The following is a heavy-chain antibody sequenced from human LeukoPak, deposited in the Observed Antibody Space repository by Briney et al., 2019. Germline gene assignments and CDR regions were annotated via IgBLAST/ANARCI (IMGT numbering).Heavy chain of an antibody. CDR2: ISAYNGNT. D-gene: IGHD1-26*01. J-gene: IGHJ4*02. CDR3: AREVRRWVWELQYYFDY. Sequence: VASVKVSCKASGYTFTSYGISWVRQAPGQGLEWMGWISAYNGNTNYAQKLQGRVTMTTDTSTSTAYMELRSLRSDDTAVYYCAREVRRWVWELQYYFDYWGQGTLVTVSS. V-gene: IGHV1-18*01. CDR1: GYTFTSYG.